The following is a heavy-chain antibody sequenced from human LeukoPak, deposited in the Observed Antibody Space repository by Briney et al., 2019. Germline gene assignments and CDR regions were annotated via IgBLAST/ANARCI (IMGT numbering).Heavy chain of an antibody. V-gene: IGHV1-18*01. D-gene: IGHD1-26*01. CDR3: AGDQGSGSYRFDC. Sequence: ASVKVSCKASGYTFTNSDIGWVRQAPGQGLEWMGWINTYTGNTYYAENLQARVTMTTDTSTSAAYMELRSLRSDDTAVYYCAGDQGSGSYRFDCWGQGTLVTVSS. CDR1: GYTFTNSD. CDR2: INTYTGNT. J-gene: IGHJ4*02.